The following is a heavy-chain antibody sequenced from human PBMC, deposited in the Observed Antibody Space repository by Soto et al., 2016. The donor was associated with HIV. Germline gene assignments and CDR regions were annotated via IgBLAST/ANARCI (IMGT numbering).Heavy chain of an antibody. CDR1: WLHQQWCLL. CDR2: LLQWEH. CDR3: ASARHYYDNKDRGWFDP. D-gene: IGHD3-22*01. Sequence: QVQLQESGPGLVKPSQTLSLTCTRLWWLHQQWCLLLELDPPAPREGPGVDWVHLLQWEHLLQPVLKSRVTISVDTSKNQFSLKLNSVTAADTAVYYCASARHYYDNKDRGWFDPGAREPWSPSPQ. J-gene: IGHJ5*02. V-gene: IGHV4-31*03.